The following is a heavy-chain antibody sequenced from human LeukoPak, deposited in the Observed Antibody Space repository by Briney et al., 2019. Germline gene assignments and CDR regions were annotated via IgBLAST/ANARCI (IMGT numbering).Heavy chain of an antibody. J-gene: IGHJ3*02. CDR2: IKQDGSEK. Sequence: PGGSLRLSCAASGFIFSRYWMSWVRQAPGKGLEWVANIKQDGSEKYYVDSVKGRFTISRDNAKNSLYLQMNSLRAEDTAMYYCARDRVRRSGTGGAFDIWGQGTMVTVSS. CDR1: GFIFSRYW. CDR3: ARDRVRRSGTGGAFDI. V-gene: IGHV3-7*03. D-gene: IGHD2-2*01.